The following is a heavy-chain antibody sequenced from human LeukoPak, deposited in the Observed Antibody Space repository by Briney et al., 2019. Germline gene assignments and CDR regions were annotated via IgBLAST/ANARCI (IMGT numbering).Heavy chain of an antibody. Sequence: GGSLRLSCTASGFNFGIYGMHWVRQAPGKGLEWVAVMWDDGTNEYYVESVKGRFTISRDNGKRTLYLQMNSLRVEDTAVYYCARDRRDIVGGRYFDYWGQGTLVTVSS. CDR2: MWDDGTNE. D-gene: IGHD1-26*01. V-gene: IGHV3-33*01. J-gene: IGHJ4*02. CDR1: GFNFGIYG. CDR3: ARDRRDIVGGRYFDY.